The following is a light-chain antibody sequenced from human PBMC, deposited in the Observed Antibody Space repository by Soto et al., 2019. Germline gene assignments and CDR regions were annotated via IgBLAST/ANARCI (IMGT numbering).Light chain of an antibody. J-gene: IGKJ4*01. Sequence: EIVMTQSPAPLSVSPGERATLSCRASQSVSSNLAWYQQKPGQTPRLLIYDTSTRATGVPTRFSGSRSGAEFTLTINSLQSEDFAVYYCQPYNNWPLTFGGGTKVDIK. CDR3: QPYNNWPLT. CDR1: QSVSSN. CDR2: DTS. V-gene: IGKV3-15*01.